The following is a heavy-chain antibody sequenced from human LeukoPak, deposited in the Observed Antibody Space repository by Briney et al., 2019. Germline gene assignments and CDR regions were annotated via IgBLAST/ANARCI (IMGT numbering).Heavy chain of an antibody. CDR2: ISGSGGST. CDR1: GFTFSSYA. CDR3: AKFQANYYDSSGYGCFDY. V-gene: IGHV3-23*01. Sequence: GGSLRLSCAASGFTFSSYAMSWVRQAPGKGLEWVSAISGSGGSTYYADSVKGRFTISRDNSKNTMYLQMNSLRAEDTAVYYCAKFQANYYDSSGYGCFDYWGQGTLVTVSS. J-gene: IGHJ4*02. D-gene: IGHD3-22*01.